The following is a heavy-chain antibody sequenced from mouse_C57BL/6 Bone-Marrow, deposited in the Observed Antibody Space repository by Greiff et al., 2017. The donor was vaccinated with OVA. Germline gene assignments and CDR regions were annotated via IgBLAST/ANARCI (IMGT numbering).Heavy chain of an antibody. CDR1: GFTFSSYG. J-gene: IGHJ2*01. Sequence: EVQGVESGGDLVKPGGSLKLSCAASGFTFSSYGMSWVRQTPDKRLEWVATISSGGSYTYYPDSVKGRFTISRDNAKNTLYLQMSSLKSEDTAMYYCARRGGYYAFDYWCRGNALTVTS. V-gene: IGHV5-6*01. CDR3: ARRGGYYAFDY. D-gene: IGHD2-3*01. CDR2: ISSGGSYT.